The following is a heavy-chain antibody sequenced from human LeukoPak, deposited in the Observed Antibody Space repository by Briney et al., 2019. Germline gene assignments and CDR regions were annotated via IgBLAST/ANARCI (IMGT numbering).Heavy chain of an antibody. J-gene: IGHJ4*02. Sequence: GRSLRLSCAASGFTFSSYAMHWVRQAPGKGLEWVAVIRYDGSNKYYADSVKGRFTISRDNSKNTLYLQMNSLRAEDTAVYYCAKDPRFWSGYYGWGQGTLVTVSS. V-gene: IGHV3-30*04. CDR2: IRYDGSNK. CDR3: AKDPRFWSGYYG. D-gene: IGHD3-3*01. CDR1: GFTFSSYA.